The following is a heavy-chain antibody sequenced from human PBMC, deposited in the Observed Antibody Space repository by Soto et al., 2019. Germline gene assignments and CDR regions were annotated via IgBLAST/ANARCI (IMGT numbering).Heavy chain of an antibody. D-gene: IGHD3-10*01. CDR1: GGSISSSSYY. CDR2: IYYSGST. CDR3: ARGRRYGSGARRWDY. V-gene: IGHV4-39*01. J-gene: IGHJ4*02. Sequence: PSETLSLTCTVSGGSISSSSYYWGWIRQPPGKGLEWIGSIYYSGSTYYNPSLKSRVTISVDTSKNQFSLKLSSVTAADTAVYYCARGRRYGSGARRWDYWGQGTQVTVSS.